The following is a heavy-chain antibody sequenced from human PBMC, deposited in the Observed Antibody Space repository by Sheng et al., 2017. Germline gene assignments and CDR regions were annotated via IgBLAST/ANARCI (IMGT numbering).Heavy chain of an antibody. V-gene: IGHV4-34*01. CDR1: GGSFSGYF. CDR2: VNHSGST. J-gene: IGHJ4*02. CDR3: ARRERITMVRGVIIKGVFDY. D-gene: IGHD3-10*01. Sequence: QVQLQQWGAGLLKPSETLSLTCAVYGGSFSGYFWSWIRQPPREGAWSGLGKVNHSGSTNYNPSLKSRVTISVDTSKNQFSLKLSSVTAADTAVYYCARRERITMVRGVIIKGVFDYWGQGTLVTVSS.